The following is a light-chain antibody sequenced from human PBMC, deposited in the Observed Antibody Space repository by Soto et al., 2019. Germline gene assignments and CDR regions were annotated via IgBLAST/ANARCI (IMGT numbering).Light chain of an antibody. CDR1: SSNIGAGYD. CDR3: QSYDSSLSVWV. J-gene: IGLJ3*02. Sequence: QSVRTQPPSVSGAPGQRVTISCNGSSSNIGAGYDVHWYHQLPGTAPKLLIYGNNNRPSGVPDRFSGSRSGTSASLAITGLQAEDEADYYCQSYDSSLSVWVFGGGTKLTVL. V-gene: IGLV1-40*01. CDR2: GNN.